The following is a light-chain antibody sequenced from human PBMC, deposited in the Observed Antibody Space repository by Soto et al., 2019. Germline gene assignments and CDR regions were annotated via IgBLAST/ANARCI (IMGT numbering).Light chain of an antibody. V-gene: IGKV1-39*01. CDR2: AAS. J-gene: IGKJ1*01. Sequence: DIQMTQSPSSLSASVGDRVNITCRASQSISSYLNWYQQKPGKAPKLLIYAASSLQSGVPSRFSGSGSGTEFTLTISSLQPEDFATYYCQQSYSTPWTFGQGTKVEIK. CDR1: QSISSY. CDR3: QQSYSTPWT.